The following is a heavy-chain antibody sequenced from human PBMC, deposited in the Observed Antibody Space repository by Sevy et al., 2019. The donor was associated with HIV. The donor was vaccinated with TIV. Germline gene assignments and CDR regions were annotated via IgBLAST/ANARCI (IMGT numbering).Heavy chain of an antibody. CDR3: ARGGVLWFGEFHRGYDYYYGMDV. CDR1: GYTFTSYD. D-gene: IGHD3-10*01. Sequence: ASVKVSCKASGYTFTSYDINWVRQATGQGLEWMGWMNPNSGNTGYAQKFQGRVTMTRKTSISTAYMELSSLRSEDTAVYYCARGGVLWFGEFHRGYDYYYGMDVWGQGTTVTVSS. CDR2: MNPNSGNT. J-gene: IGHJ6*02. V-gene: IGHV1-8*01.